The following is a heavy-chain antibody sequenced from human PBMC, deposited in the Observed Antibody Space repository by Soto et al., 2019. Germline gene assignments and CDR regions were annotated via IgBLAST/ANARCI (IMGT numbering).Heavy chain of an antibody. CDR3: ARAPILVGETTYENYFDY. Sequence: QVQLVQSGAEVKKSGSSVKVSCKASGGTFSNFVISWVRQAPGQGLEWMGGNIPIFGTANYAQKFQGRVTIIADESTGTTYMELTSLRSEDTAVYYCARAPILVGETTYENYFDYWGQGTLVTVSS. V-gene: IGHV1-69*01. J-gene: IGHJ4*02. CDR1: GGTFSNFV. CDR2: NIPIFGTA. D-gene: IGHD2-21*01.